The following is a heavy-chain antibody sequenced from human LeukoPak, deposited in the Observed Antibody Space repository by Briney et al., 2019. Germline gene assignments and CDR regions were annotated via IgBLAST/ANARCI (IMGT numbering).Heavy chain of an antibody. V-gene: IGHV4-59*01. J-gene: IGHJ6*03. CDR2: IYYSGST. CDR1: GGSISIYY. CDR3: AIGESGWAYYYYYYMDV. Sequence: PSETLSLTCTVSGGSISIYYWSWIRQPPGKGLEWIGYIYYSGSTNYNPSLKSRVTISVDTSKNQFSLKLSSVTAADTAVYYCAIGESGWAYYYYYYMDVWGKGTTVTVSS. D-gene: IGHD6-19*01.